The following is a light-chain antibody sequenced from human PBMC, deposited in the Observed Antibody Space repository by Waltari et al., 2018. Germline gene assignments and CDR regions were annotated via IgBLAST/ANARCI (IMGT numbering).Light chain of an antibody. CDR1: QSISSW. Sequence: DIQMTQSPSTLSASVGDRVTITCRASQSISSWLAWYQQKPGKAPKLLIYKESGLESGVPSRFSGSGSVTEFTLTINSLQPDDFATYYCQQYNSYSFTFGPGTKVDIK. CDR2: KES. V-gene: IGKV1-5*03. CDR3: QQYNSYSFT. J-gene: IGKJ3*01.